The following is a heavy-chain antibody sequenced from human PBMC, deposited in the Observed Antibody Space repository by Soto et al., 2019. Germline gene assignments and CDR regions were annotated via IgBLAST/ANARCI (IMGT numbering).Heavy chain of an antibody. D-gene: IGHD2-2*01. CDR2: ISSSSSYI. J-gene: IGHJ4*02. CDR1: GFTFSSYS. CDR3: ARDLGYCSSTSRYDFGRYYFDY. Sequence: PGGSLRLSCAASGFTFSSYSMNWVRQAPGKXLEWVSSISSSSSYIYYADSVKGRFTISRDNARNSLYLQMNSLRAEDTAVYYCARDLGYCSSTSRYDFGRYYFDYWGQGTLVTVSS. V-gene: IGHV3-21*01.